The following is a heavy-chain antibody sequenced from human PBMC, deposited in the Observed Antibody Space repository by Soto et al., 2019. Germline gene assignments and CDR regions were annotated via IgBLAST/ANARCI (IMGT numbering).Heavy chain of an antibody. CDR3: ARFHYSSSWYF. Sequence: QLQLQESGPGLAKPSETLSLTCTVSGGSISSSSYYWGWIRQPPGKGLEWIGSIYYSGSTYYNPSLKSRVTISVDTSKNQFSLKLSSVTAADTAVYYCARFHYSSSWYFWGQGTLVTVSS. V-gene: IGHV4-39*01. CDR1: GGSISSSSYY. J-gene: IGHJ4*02. CDR2: IYYSGST. D-gene: IGHD6-13*01.